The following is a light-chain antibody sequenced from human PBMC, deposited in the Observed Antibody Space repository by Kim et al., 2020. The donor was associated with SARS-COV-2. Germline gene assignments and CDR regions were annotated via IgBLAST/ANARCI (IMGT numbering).Light chain of an antibody. J-gene: IGLJ2*01. CDR2: EVS. V-gene: IGLV2-18*02. CDR3: TSYTSSSTVV. Sequence: GQSVTISCTGTSMDVGSYNRVSWYQQPPGTAPNLMIYEVSNRPSGVPDRFSGSKSGNTASLTISGLQAEDEADYYCTSYTSSSTVVFGGGTKVTVL. CDR1: SMDVGSYNR.